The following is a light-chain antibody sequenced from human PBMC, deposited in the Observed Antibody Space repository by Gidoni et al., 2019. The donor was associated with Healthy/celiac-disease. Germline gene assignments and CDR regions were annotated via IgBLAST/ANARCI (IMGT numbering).Light chain of an antibody. J-gene: IGKJ1*01. V-gene: IGKV1-33*01. Sequence: DIQMTQSPSSLSASVGDRVTIPCQASQDISNYLNWYQQKPGKAPKLLIYDASNLETGVPSRFSGRGSGTDFTFTISSLQPEDRATYYCQPYDNLPRTFGQGTKVEIK. CDR1: QDISNY. CDR3: QPYDNLPRT. CDR2: DAS.